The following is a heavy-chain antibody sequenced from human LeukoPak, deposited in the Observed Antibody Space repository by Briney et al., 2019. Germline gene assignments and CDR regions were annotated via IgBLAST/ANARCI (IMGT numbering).Heavy chain of an antibody. Sequence: LPGGSLRLSCAASGFTLSSYAMSWVRQAPGKGLEWVSAISGSGGSTYYADSVKGRFTISRDNSKNTLYLQMNSLRAEDTAVYYCAKAGVFMVRGVSFDYWGQGTLVTVSS. V-gene: IGHV3-23*01. CDR2: ISGSGGST. J-gene: IGHJ4*02. CDR3: AKAGVFMVRGVSFDY. CDR1: GFTLSSYA. D-gene: IGHD3-10*01.